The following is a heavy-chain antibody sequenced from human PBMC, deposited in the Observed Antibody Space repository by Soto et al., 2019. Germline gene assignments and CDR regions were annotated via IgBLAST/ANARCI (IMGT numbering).Heavy chain of an antibody. CDR3: ARDAEVSFSSSTGGWFDP. J-gene: IGHJ5*02. D-gene: IGHD6-6*01. Sequence: QVQLVQSGAEVKKPGASVKVSCKASGYTFTGYYMHWVRQAPGQGLEWMGWINPNSGGTNYAQQFQGRVTMTRDTSISTAYMELSRLRSDDTAVYYCARDAEVSFSSSTGGWFDPWGQGTLVTVSS. CDR1: GYTFTGYY. V-gene: IGHV1-2*02. CDR2: INPNSGGT.